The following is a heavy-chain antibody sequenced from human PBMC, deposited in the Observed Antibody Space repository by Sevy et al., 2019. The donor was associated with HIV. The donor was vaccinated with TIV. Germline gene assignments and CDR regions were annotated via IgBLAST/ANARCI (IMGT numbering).Heavy chain of an antibody. V-gene: IGHV3-23*01. J-gene: IGHJ3*02. D-gene: IGHD2-2*01. Sequence: GGSLRLSCAASGFTFSSYAMSWVRQAPGKGLEWVSAISGSGGSTYYADSVKGRLTISRDNSKNTLYLQMNSLRAEDTAVYYCAKDLEKVYCSSTSCGSYAFDIWGQGTMVTVSS. CDR1: GFTFSSYA. CDR2: ISGSGGST. CDR3: AKDLEKVYCSSTSCGSYAFDI.